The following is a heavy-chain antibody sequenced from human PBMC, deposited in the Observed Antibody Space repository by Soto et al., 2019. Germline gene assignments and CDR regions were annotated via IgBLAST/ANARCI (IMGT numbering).Heavy chain of an antibody. CDR2: ISDDGNTK. CDR3: ASSYFYDSGGYYPFDN. J-gene: IGHJ4*02. V-gene: IGHV3-30-3*01. Sequence: QVQLVESGGGVVQPGTSLRLSCAASGFSFGTYAMYWVRQAPGRGLEWVAVISDDGNTKYYADYVKGRFTMSRDKSRNTLYLQIYSLRTEDAAVYYCASSYFYDSGGYYPFDNWGQGTLVTVSS. CDR1: GFSFGTYA. D-gene: IGHD3-22*01.